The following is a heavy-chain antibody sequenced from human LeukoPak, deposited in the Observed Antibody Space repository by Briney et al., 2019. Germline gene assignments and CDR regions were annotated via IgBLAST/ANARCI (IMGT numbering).Heavy chain of an antibody. CDR1: GYTFTGYY. CDR2: INPNSGGT. V-gene: IGHV1-2*02. D-gene: IGHD3-3*01. Sequence: ASVKVSCKASGYTFTGYYMHWVRQAPGQGLEWMGWINPNSGGTNYAQKFQGRVTMTRDTSISTAYMELSRLRSDDTAVYYCARVNYDFWSGYYNCWGQGTLVTVSS. CDR3: ARVNYDFWSGYYNC. J-gene: IGHJ4*02.